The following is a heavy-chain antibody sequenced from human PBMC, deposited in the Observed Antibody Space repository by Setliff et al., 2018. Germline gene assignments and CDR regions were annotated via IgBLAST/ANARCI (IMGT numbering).Heavy chain of an antibody. CDR3: ARRIVGAVDGFDI. CDR1: GGSISNYY. D-gene: IGHD1-26*01. J-gene: IGHJ3*02. V-gene: IGHV4-39*01. CDR2: IYYSGNT. Sequence: SETLSLTCTVSGGSISNYYWGWIRQPPGKGLEWIAHIYYSGNTFYNPSLGSRLTISGDTSKNQFSLKLSSVTAADTAVYYCARRIVGAVDGFDIWGQGTMVTV.